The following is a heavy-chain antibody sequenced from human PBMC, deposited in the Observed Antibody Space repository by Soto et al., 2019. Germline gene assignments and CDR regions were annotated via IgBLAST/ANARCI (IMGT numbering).Heavy chain of an antibody. J-gene: IGHJ4*02. Sequence: GSLRLSFVVSGFIPSSYGMSWVRQAPVKGLEWVSGISGSGGATSYADSVKGRFTISRDNSKNTLYLQMNSLSAEDTAIYYCAKDAIMVSSSFNYFDFLGQGDLVTVSS. D-gene: IGHD6-6*01. CDR3: AKDAIMVSSSFNYFDF. V-gene: IGHV3-23*01. CDR2: ISGSGGAT. CDR1: GFIPSSYG.